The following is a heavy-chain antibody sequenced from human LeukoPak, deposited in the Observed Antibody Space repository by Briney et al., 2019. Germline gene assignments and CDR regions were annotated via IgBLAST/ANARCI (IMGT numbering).Heavy chain of an antibody. CDR1: GGSISSSSYY. CDR3: ARLYSSSWYRGYYYYYYMDV. CDR2: IYYSGST. J-gene: IGHJ6*03. Sequence: PSETLSLTCTVSGGSISSSSYYWGWIRQPPGKGLEWIGSIYYSGSTYYNPSLKSRVTISVDTSKNQFSLKLSSVTAADTAVYYCARLYSSSWYRGYYYYYYMDVWGKGTTVTVSS. D-gene: IGHD6-13*01. V-gene: IGHV4-39*07.